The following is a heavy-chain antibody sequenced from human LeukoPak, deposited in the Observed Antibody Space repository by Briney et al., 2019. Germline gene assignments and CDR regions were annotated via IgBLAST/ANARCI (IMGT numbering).Heavy chain of an antibody. CDR3: ARGVVAALVY. V-gene: IGHV4-59*01. CDR2: IDDSGST. D-gene: IGHD2-15*01. Sequence: SETLSLTGTVSGVSISSYYWSWIRQPPGKGLEWIGYIDDSGSTNYNPSLKSRVPISVDTSKNQFSLKLSSVTAADTAVYYCARGVVAALVYWGQGTLVTVSS. J-gene: IGHJ4*02. CDR1: GVSISSYY.